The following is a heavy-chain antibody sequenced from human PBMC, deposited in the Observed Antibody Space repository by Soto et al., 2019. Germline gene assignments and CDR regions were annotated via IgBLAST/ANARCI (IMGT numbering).Heavy chain of an antibody. D-gene: IGHD6-19*01. Sequence: GGSLRLSCAASGFTFSSYSMNWVRQAPGKGLEWVSDISSSSSTIYYADSVKGRFTISRDNAKKSLYLQMNSLRAEDTAVYYCARIAVAGNYWYIALWGRGTLVTVSS. V-gene: IGHV3-48*01. CDR3: ARIAVAGNYWYIAL. CDR1: GFTFSSYS. J-gene: IGHJ2*01. CDR2: ISSSSSTI.